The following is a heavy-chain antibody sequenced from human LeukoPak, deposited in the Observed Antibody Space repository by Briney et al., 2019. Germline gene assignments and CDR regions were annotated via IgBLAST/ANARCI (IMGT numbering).Heavy chain of an antibody. CDR3: AIDGHSSSWYQVYFQH. Sequence: SETLSLTCTVSGGSISSYYWSWIRQPAGKGLEWIGRIYTSGSTNYNPSLKSRVTMSVDTSKNQFSLKLSSVTAADTAVYYCAIDGHSSSWYQVYFQHWGQGTLVTVSS. CDR1: GGSISSYY. V-gene: IGHV4-4*07. CDR2: IYTSGST. D-gene: IGHD6-13*01. J-gene: IGHJ1*01.